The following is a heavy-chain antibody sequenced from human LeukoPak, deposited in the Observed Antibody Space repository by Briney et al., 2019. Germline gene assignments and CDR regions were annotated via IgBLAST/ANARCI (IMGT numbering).Heavy chain of an antibody. V-gene: IGHV4-34*01. J-gene: IGHJ5*02. CDR2: INHSGST. Sequence: SEILSLTCAVYGGSFSGHYWTWIRQPPGKGLEWIGEINHSGSTNYNPSLKSRVTISVDTSKNQFSLKVSSVTAADTAVYYCARGVWFDPWGQGTLVTVSS. CDR3: ARGVWFDP. CDR1: GGSFSGHY.